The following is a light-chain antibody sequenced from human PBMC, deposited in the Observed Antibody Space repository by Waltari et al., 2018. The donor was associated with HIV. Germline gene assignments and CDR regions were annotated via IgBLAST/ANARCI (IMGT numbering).Light chain of an antibody. CDR2: GNS. V-gene: IGLV1-40*01. J-gene: IGLJ2*01. CDR1: SSNIGAGYD. CDR3: QSYDSNLSGL. Sequence: QSELTQPPSVSAAPGQRVTISCTGSSSNIGAGYDVHWYQQVPGTAPKVVSYGNSNRPSGGPDRFSGSKSGSSASLVITGLQSEDEADYYCQSYDSNLSGLFGGGTKVTVL.